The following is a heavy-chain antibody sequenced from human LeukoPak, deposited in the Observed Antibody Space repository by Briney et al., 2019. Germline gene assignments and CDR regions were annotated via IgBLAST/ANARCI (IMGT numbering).Heavy chain of an antibody. CDR2: IDPSDSYT. CDR3: ARSIRWSVVAAENWFDP. V-gene: IGHV5-10-1*01. Sequence: GESLKISCKGSGYSFTSYWISWVRQMPGKGLERMGRIDPSDSYTNYSPSFQGHVTISADKSISTAYLQWSSLKASDTAMYYCARSIRWSVVAAENWFDPWGQGTLVTVSS. D-gene: IGHD2-15*01. J-gene: IGHJ5*02. CDR1: GYSFTSYW.